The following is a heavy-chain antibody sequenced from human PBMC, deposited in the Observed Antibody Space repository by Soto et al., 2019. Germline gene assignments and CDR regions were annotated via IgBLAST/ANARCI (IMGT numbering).Heavy chain of an antibody. CDR3: ARDGLRFLEWLTTTYSGMDV. D-gene: IGHD3-3*01. J-gene: IGHJ6*02. CDR2: INPSGGST. CDR1: GYTFTSYY. Sequence: QVQLVQSGAEVKKPGASVKVSCKASGYTFTSYYMHWVRQAPGQGLEWMGIINPSGGSTSYAQKFQGRVTMTRDTSTSTVYMELSSLRSEDTAVYYCARDGLRFLEWLTTTYSGMDVLGQGTTVTVS. V-gene: IGHV1-46*01.